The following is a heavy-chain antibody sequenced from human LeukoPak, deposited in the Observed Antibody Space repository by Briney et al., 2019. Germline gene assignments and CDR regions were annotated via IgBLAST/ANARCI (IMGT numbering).Heavy chain of an antibody. J-gene: IGHJ4*02. Sequence: GRSLRLSCAASGFIFSSYGMHWVRQAPGKGLEWVALISSEGRKKLYADSAKGRLTISRDTSKNTLYLEMSSLRPEDTAVYYCARDFNWAIDYWGQGTLVTVSS. V-gene: IGHV3-30*03. CDR1: GFIFSSYG. D-gene: IGHD7-27*01. CDR3: ARDFNWAIDY. CDR2: ISSEGRKK.